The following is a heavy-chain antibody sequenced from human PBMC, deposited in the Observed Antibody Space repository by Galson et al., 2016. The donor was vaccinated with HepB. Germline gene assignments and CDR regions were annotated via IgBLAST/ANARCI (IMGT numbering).Heavy chain of an antibody. CDR3: AKDPRVAPHITVSGIFDY. CDR2: ISETGGPT. Sequence: SLRLSCAASGFTFSNYPMTWVRQAPGQGLEWVSTISETGGPTYSADSVKGRFTISRDNSKDTLYLQMNGLRADDTAVYFCAKDPRVAPHITVSGIFDYWGQGVLVTVSS. J-gene: IGHJ4*02. CDR1: GFTFSNYP. V-gene: IGHV3-23*01. D-gene: IGHD6-19*01.